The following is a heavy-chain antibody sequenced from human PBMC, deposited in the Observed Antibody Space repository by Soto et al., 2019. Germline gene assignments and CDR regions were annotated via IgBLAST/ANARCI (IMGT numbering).Heavy chain of an antibody. CDR1: GFTFSSYS. V-gene: IGHV3-48*02. CDR2: ISGNGEVI. CDR3: ARDVDADFRADFDY. D-gene: IGHD4-17*01. Sequence: GGSLRLSCAASGFTFSSYSMNWVRRAPGKGLEWISYISGNGEVIQYAASARGRFTISRDNAENSVYLEMESLRDEDTALYYCARDVDADFRADFDYRGRGTLVTGSS. J-gene: IGHJ4*01.